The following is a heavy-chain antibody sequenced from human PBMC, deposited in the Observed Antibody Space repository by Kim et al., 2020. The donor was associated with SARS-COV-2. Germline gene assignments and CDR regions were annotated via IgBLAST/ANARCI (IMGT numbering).Heavy chain of an antibody. Sequence: GGSLRLSCAASGFTFSSYGMHWVRQAPGKGLEWVAVISYDGSNKYYADSVKGRFTISRDNSKNTLCLQMNSLRAEDTAVYYCAKDRLWFGEGYYYYGMDVWGQGTTVTVSS. J-gene: IGHJ6*02. CDR2: ISYDGSNK. CDR1: GFTFSSYG. V-gene: IGHV3-30*18. CDR3: AKDRLWFGEGYYYYGMDV. D-gene: IGHD3-10*01.